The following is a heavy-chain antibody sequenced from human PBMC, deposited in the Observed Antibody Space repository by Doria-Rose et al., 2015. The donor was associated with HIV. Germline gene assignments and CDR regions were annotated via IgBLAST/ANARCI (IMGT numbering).Heavy chain of an antibody. CDR1: GVSLSSPGMG. CDR2: IFSDDER. J-gene: IGHJ4*02. D-gene: IGHD6-13*01. V-gene: IGHV2-26*01. CDR3: ARIKSSRWYHKYYFDF. Sequence: QVTLKESGPVLVKPTETLTLTCTVSGVSLSSPGMGVSWIRQPPGKALEWLANIFSDDERSYKTSLTSRLTISRCTSNSQVVLTMTDMDPVDTATYYCARIKSSRWYHKYYFDFWGQGTLVIVSA.